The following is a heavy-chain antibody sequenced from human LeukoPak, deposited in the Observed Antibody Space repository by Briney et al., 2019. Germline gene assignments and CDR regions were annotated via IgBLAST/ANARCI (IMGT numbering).Heavy chain of an antibody. V-gene: IGHV3-21*01. D-gene: IGHD1-1*01. CDR3: ARGGPTGAIDD. CDR1: GFTFSSYS. J-gene: IGHJ4*02. CDR2: ISSSSSYI. Sequence: SGGSLRLSCAASGFTFSSYSMNWVRQAPGKGLEWVSSISSSSSYIYYADSVKGRFTISRDNAKNSLYLQMNSLRAEDTAVYYCARGGPTGAIDDWGQGTLVTVSS.